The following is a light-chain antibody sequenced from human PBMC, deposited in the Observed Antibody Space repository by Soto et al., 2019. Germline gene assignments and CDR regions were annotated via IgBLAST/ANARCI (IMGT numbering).Light chain of an antibody. CDR2: GAS. Sequence: EIVLTQSPGTLSLSPGERATLSCRASQSVSNNYLAWYQQKPGQAPRFLISGASSRATGIPDRFSGSGSGTDFTLTISRLEPEDFAVYYCQQYGSSSWTFGQGTKVEIK. V-gene: IGKV3-20*01. CDR1: QSVSNNY. CDR3: QQYGSSSWT. J-gene: IGKJ1*01.